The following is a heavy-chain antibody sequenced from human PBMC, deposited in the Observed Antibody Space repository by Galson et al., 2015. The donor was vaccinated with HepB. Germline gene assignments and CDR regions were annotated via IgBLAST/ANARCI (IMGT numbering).Heavy chain of an antibody. D-gene: IGHD1-1*01. Sequence: SLRLSCAASGFTFSDHYMDWVRQAPGKGLEWIGRMRDKSKSYTTEYAASVKGRFIISRDDSKNSLYLQMNSLKIEDTAVYYCSRTNDRNSPFDVWGQGTMVTVSS. CDR3: SRTNDRNSPFDV. J-gene: IGHJ3*01. CDR2: MRDKSKSYTT. CDR1: GFTFSDHY. V-gene: IGHV3-72*01.